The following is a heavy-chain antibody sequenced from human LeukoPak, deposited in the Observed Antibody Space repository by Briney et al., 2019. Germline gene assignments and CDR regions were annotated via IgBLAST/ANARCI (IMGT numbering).Heavy chain of an antibody. J-gene: IGHJ6*03. CDR3: ARDRWQQHWYPWYYYYMDV. CDR2: INTNTGNP. CDR1: GYTFTSYA. D-gene: IGHD6-13*01. Sequence: GASVKVSCKASGYTFTSYAMNWVRQAPGQGLEWMGWINTNTGNPTYAQGFTGRFAFSLDTSVSTAYLQISSLKAEDTAVYYCARDRWQQHWYPWYYYYMDVWGKGTTVTVSS. V-gene: IGHV7-4-1*02.